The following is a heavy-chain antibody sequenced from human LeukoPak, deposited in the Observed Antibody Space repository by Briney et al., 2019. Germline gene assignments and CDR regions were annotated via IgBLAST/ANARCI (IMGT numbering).Heavy chain of an antibody. CDR3: ARGGDCTNGVCYSLGLVHYYYYYGMDV. CDR1: GYTFTSYD. CDR2: MNPNSGNT. D-gene: IGHD2-8*01. V-gene: IGHV1-8*01. J-gene: IGHJ6*02. Sequence: GASVTVSCKASGYTFTSYDINWVRQATGQGLEWMGWMNPNSGNTGYAQKFQGRVTMTRNTSISTAYMELSSLGSEDTAVYYCARGGDCTNGVCYSLGLVHYYYYYGMDVWGQGTTVTVSS.